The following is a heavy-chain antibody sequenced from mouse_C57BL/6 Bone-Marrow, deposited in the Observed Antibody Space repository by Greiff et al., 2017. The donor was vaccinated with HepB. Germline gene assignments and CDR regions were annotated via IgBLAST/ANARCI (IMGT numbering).Heavy chain of an antibody. J-gene: IGHJ1*03. Sequence: QVQLQQSGAELARPGASVKLSCKASGYTFTSYGISWVKQRTGQGLEWIGEIYPRSGNTYYNEKFKGKATLTADKSSSTAYMELRSLTSEDSAVYFWARDGLRSGYFDVWGTGTTVTVSS. V-gene: IGHV1-81*01. CDR2: IYPRSGNT. D-gene: IGHD1-1*01. CDR3: ARDGLRSGYFDV. CDR1: GYTFTSYG.